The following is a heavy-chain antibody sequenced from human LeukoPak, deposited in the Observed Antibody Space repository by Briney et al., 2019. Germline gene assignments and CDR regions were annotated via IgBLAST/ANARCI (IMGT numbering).Heavy chain of an antibody. V-gene: IGHV4-61*02. D-gene: IGHD1-7*01. CDR2: IYTSGST. J-gene: IGHJ4*02. CDR1: GGSINSSSYY. CDR3: ARDDDWNYDY. Sequence: SETLSLTCTVSGGSINSSSYYWSWIRQPAGKGLEWIGRIYTSGSTNYNPSLKSRVTMSVDTSKNQFSLKLSSVTAADTAVYYCARDDDWNYDYWGQGTLVTVSS.